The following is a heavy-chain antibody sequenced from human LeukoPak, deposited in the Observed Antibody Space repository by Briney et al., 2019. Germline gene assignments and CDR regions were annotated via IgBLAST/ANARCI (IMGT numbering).Heavy chain of an antibody. J-gene: IGHJ4*02. CDR3: ARGSLGREVSAFFKN. CDR2: IYHSGST. D-gene: IGHD5/OR15-5a*01. CDR1: GYSISSGYY. V-gene: IGHV4-38-2*02. Sequence: SETLSLTCTVSGYSISSGYYWGWIRQPPGKGLEWIGSIYHSGSTYYNPSLKSRVTISVDTSKNQFSLKLSSVTAADTAVYYCARGSLGREVSAFFKNWGQGILVTVSS.